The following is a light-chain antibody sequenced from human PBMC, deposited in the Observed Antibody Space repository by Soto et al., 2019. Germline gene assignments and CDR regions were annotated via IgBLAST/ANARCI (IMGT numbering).Light chain of an antibody. CDR3: QQFGSSPPIT. CDR2: SAS. J-gene: IGKJ5*01. Sequence: EIVFTQSPGTLSLSPGERATLSCRASQSVSSIHLAWYQQKPGQAPRLLLYSASSRATGIPDRFSGSGSGTDFTLTISRLEPEDFAVYYCQQFGSSPPITFGQGTRLEIK. CDR1: QSVSSIH. V-gene: IGKV3-20*01.